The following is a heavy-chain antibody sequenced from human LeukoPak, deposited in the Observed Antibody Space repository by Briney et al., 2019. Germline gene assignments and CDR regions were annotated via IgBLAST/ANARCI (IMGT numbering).Heavy chain of an antibody. CDR1: GFTFSSYE. V-gene: IGHV3-48*03. Sequence: QPGGSLGLSCATSGFTFSSYEMNWVRQAPGKGLEWISYITTSGTSTYYADSVKGRFTISRDNGKTALSLQMNSLRAEDTAVYYCVVHSATSCYWGQGTLVTVSS. CDR3: VVHSATSCY. D-gene: IGHD1-26*01. CDR2: ITTSGTST. J-gene: IGHJ4*02.